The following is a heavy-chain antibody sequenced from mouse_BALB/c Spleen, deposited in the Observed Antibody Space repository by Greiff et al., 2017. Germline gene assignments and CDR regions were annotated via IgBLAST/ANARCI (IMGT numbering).Heavy chain of an antibody. CDR3: ASRLREGFAY. Sequence: DVKLVESGPGLVKPSQSLSLTCSVTGYSITSGYYWNWIRQFPGNKLEWMGYISYDGSNNYNPSLKNRISITRDTSKNQFFLKLNSVTTEDTATYYCASRLREGFAYWGQGTLVTVSA. CDR2: ISYDGSN. D-gene: IGHD1-1*01. CDR1: GYSITSGYY. J-gene: IGHJ3*01. V-gene: IGHV3-6*02.